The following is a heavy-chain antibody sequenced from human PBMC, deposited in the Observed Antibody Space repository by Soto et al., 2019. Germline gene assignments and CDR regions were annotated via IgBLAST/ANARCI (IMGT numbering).Heavy chain of an antibody. CDR2: IHHSGTT. V-gene: IGHV4-61*01. CDR1: GDSVSSGSDY. Sequence: PSETLSLTCTVSGDSVSSGSDYWIWIRHPPGKGLEWIAYIHHSGTTNYNPSLKSRVTISVDTSKNQFSLKLTSVTAADTAMFYCARGGGYCGTTSCYTYFFDSWGQGALVTVSS. D-gene: IGHD2-2*01. J-gene: IGHJ4*02. CDR3: ARGGGYCGTTSCYTYFFDS.